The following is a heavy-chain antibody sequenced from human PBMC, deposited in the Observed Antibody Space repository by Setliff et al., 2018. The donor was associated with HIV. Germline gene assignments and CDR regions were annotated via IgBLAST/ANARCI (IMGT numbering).Heavy chain of an antibody. CDR3: ARSAGLEPNWFDP. CDR2: INAGNGNT. V-gene: IGHV1-3*01. CDR1: GYTFTSYA. J-gene: IGHJ5*02. D-gene: IGHD1-1*01. Sequence: ASVKVSCKASGYTFTSYAMHWVRQAPGQRLEWMGWINAGNGNTKYSQKFQGRVTITRDTSASTAYMELSSLRSEDTAVYYCARSAGLEPNWFDPWGQGTLVTVSS.